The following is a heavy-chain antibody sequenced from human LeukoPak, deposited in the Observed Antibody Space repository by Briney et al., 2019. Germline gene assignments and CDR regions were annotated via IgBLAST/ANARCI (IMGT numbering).Heavy chain of an antibody. CDR3: ARVATGWRDAFDI. J-gene: IGHJ3*02. D-gene: IGHD6-19*01. CDR1: GLTFSSNY. CDR2: MYSGGTT. Sequence: PGGSLRLSCAASGLTFSSNYMSWVRQAPGKGLEWVSFMYSGGTTSYADSVKGRFTISRDNSKNTLYLQMHSLRAEDTAVYYCARVATGWRDAFDIWGQGTMVTVSS. V-gene: IGHV3-53*01.